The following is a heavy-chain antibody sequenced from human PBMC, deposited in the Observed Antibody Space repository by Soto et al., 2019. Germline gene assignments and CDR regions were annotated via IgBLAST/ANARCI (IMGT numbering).Heavy chain of an antibody. J-gene: IGHJ4*02. CDR2: INPNSGGT. D-gene: IGHD5-18*01. V-gene: IGHV1-2*02. CDR3: AREPQKRGYSYGYVGY. Sequence: GASVKVSCKASGYTFTGYYMHWVRQAPGQGLEWMGWINPNSGGTNYAQKFQGRVTMTRDTSISTAYMELSRLRSDDTAVYYCAREPQKRGYSYGYVGYWGQGTLVTVSS. CDR1: GYTFTGYY.